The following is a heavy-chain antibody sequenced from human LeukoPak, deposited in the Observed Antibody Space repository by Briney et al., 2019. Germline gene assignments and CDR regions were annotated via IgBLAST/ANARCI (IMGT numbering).Heavy chain of an antibody. CDR1: GFTFSDYY. J-gene: IGHJ6*02. CDR2: ISSGGSII. D-gene: IGHD3-16*01. CDR3: ARGLGVDSYIYYYGMDV. V-gene: IGHV3-11*01. Sequence: PGGSLRLSCAASGFTFSDYYMSWIRQAPGKGLEWVSYISSGGSIIYYADSVKGRFTISRDNAKNSLYLKMNSLRVEDTAVYYCARGLGVDSYIYYYGMDVWGQGTTVTVSS.